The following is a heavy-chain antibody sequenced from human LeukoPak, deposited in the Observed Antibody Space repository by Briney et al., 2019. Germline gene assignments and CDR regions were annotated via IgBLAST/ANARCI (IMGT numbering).Heavy chain of an antibody. D-gene: IGHD3-10*01. CDR1: GYTFTGYY. CDR3: ARVWNYYGSGKDYMDV. V-gene: IGHV1-2*02. J-gene: IGHJ6*03. CDR2: INPNSGGT. Sequence: ASVKVSCKASGYTFTGYYMHWVRQAPGQGLEWMGWINPNSGGTNYAQKFQGRVTMTRDTSISTAYMELSRLRSDDTAVYYCARVWNYYGSGKDYMDVWGKGTTVTISS.